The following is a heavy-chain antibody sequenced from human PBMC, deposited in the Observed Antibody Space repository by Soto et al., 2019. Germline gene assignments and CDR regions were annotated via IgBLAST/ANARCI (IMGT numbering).Heavy chain of an antibody. V-gene: IGHV3-74*01. CDR3: ARGGAMGVDY. CDR1: GFTFNNKW. D-gene: IGHD1-26*01. CDR2: IDGAAATT. Sequence: DVQLVESGGGLVRPGESLRLPCTASGFTFNNKWMHWVRQAPGKGLVWLSRIDGAAATTNYADSVKGRFTISRDNAKNIVFLHVNGLTDEDTAVYYCARGGAMGVDYWGQGTLVTVSS. J-gene: IGHJ4*02.